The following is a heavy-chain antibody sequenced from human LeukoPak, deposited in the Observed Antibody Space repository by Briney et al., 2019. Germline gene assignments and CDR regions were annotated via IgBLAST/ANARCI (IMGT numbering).Heavy chain of an antibody. CDR3: ARPRAVRGSSRWRGDAFDI. V-gene: IGHV4-4*02. D-gene: IGHD3-10*01. CDR1: GGSISSSNW. CDR2: IYHGRST. J-gene: IGHJ3*02. Sequence: PSETLSLTCAASGGSISSSNWWSWVRQPPGKGQEWNGEIYHGRSTNYNPSLKSRVTISVDTSKNQFSLKLSSVTAADTAVYYCARPRAVRGSSRWRGDAFDIWGQGTMVTVSS.